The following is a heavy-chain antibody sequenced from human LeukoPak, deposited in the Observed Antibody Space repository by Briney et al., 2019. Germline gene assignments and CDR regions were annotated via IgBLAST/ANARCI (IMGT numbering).Heavy chain of an antibody. CDR3: ARDISASGIFFDS. J-gene: IGHJ4*02. CDR2: INQGGSAQ. D-gene: IGHD6-13*01. Sequence: GGSLRLPCAASGFTFSTFWMGWVRQVPGKRLEWVANINQGGSAQYYVDSVKGRFTISRDNAENALYLQMNSLRAEDTAVYFCARDISASGIFFDSWGQGTLVTVSS. CDR1: GFTFSTFW. V-gene: IGHV3-7*01.